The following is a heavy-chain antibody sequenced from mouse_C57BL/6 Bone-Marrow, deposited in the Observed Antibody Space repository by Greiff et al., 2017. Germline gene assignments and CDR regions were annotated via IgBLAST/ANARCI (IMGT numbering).Heavy chain of an antibody. Sequence: QVQLQQPGAELVRPGSSVKLSCKASGYTFTSYWMHWVKQRPIQGLEWIGNIDPSDSETHYNQKFKDKATLTVDKSSSTAYMQLSSLTSEDSAVYYWARWGYHWYFDVGGTGTTVTVSS. CDR2: IDPSDSET. J-gene: IGHJ1*03. V-gene: IGHV1-52*01. CDR3: ARWGYHWYFDV. D-gene: IGHD2-2*01. CDR1: GYTFTSYW.